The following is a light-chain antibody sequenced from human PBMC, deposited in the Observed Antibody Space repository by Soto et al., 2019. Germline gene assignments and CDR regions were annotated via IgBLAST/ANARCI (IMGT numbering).Light chain of an antibody. Sequence: EIVMTQSPATLSVSPGERVTVSCKASRSVRSNLAWYQQKPGQAPRLLIYGASSRATGIPDRFSGSGSGTDFTLTISRLEPEDFAVYYCQQYGSSPITFGQGTRLEI. CDR1: RSVRSN. CDR2: GAS. V-gene: IGKV3-20*01. J-gene: IGKJ5*01. CDR3: QQYGSSPIT.